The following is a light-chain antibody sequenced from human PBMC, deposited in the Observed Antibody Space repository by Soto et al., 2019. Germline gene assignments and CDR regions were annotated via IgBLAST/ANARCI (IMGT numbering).Light chain of an antibody. CDR3: SSYAGSSNV. CDR1: SSDVGGYNY. J-gene: IGLJ1*01. Sequence: QSVLTQPPSASGSPGQSVAISCTGTSSDVGGYNYVSWYQQHPGKAPKLMIYEVNKRPSGVPDRFSGSKSGNTASLTVSGLKADDEDDYYCSSYAGSSNVFGTGTKVTV. V-gene: IGLV2-8*01. CDR2: EVN.